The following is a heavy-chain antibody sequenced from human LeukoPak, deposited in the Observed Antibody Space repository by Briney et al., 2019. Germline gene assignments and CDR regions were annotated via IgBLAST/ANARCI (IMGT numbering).Heavy chain of an antibody. J-gene: IGHJ4*02. D-gene: IGHD3-22*01. CDR3: ARDGHRMYYYESSVYRFDY. CDR2: ISGYNGNT. CDR1: GYTFTSYG. Sequence: ASVKVSCKASGYTFTSYGISWVRQAPGQGLEWMGWISGYNGNTNYAQKFQGRVTMTRDTSTSTAYMERRSLRSDDTAVYYCARDGHRMYYYESSVYRFDYWGQGTLVTVSS. V-gene: IGHV1-18*01.